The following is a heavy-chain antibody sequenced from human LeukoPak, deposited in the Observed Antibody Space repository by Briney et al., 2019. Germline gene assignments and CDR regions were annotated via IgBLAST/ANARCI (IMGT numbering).Heavy chain of an antibody. Sequence: GGSLRLSCAASGFTFSSYGMHWVRQAPGKGLEWVAFIRYDGSNKYYADSVKGRFTISRDNSKNTLYLQMNSLRAEDTAVYYCAKDSADPPTYCSSTSCYPMGAFDIWGQGTMVTVSS. D-gene: IGHD2-2*01. V-gene: IGHV3-30*02. CDR3: AKDSADPPTYCSSTSCYPMGAFDI. J-gene: IGHJ3*02. CDR2: IRYDGSNK. CDR1: GFTFSSYG.